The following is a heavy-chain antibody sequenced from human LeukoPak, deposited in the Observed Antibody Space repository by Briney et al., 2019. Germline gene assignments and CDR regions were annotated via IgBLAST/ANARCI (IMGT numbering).Heavy chain of an antibody. V-gene: IGHV4-4*07. CDR2: IYTSGST. CDR3: ARGYYDSSGYYFDY. Sequence: SETLSLTCTVSGGSISSYYWSWIRQPAGKGLEWIGRIYTSGSTNYNPSLKSRVTMSVDTSKNQFSLMLSSVTAADTAVYYCARGYYDSSGYYFDYWGQGTLVTVSS. CDR1: GGSISSYY. D-gene: IGHD3-22*01. J-gene: IGHJ4*02.